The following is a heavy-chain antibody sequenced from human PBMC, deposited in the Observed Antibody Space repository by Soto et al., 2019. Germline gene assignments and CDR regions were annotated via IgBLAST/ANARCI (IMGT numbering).Heavy chain of an antibody. D-gene: IGHD4-4*01. CDR2: ISSSSSYI. V-gene: IGHV3-21*01. CDR1: GFTFSSYS. CDR3: ARSPLPTTVTDNWFDP. Sequence: PGGSLRLSCAASGFTFSSYSMNWVRQAPGKGLEWVSSISSSSSYIYYADSVKGRFTISRDNAKNSLYLQMNSLRAEDTAVYYCARSPLPTTVTDNWFDPWGQGALVTVSS. J-gene: IGHJ5*02.